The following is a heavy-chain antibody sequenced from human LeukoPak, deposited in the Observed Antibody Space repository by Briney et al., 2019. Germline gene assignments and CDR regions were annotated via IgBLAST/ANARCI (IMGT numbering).Heavy chain of an antibody. CDR3: ARRRFRGYSYGSYYFDY. CDR1: GGSISSSSYY. CDR2: IYYSGST. Sequence: PSETLSLTCTVSGGSISSSSYYWGWIRQPPGKGLEWIGSIYYSGSTYYNPSLKNPVTISVDTSKTQFSLKLSSVTAADTAVYYCARRRFRGYSYGSYYFDYWGQGTLVPVSS. V-gene: IGHV4-39*01. D-gene: IGHD5-18*01. J-gene: IGHJ4*02.